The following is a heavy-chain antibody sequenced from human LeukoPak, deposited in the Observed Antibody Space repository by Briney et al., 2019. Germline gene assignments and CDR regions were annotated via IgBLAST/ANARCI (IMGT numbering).Heavy chain of an antibody. CDR3: ARVGIALTSPFNY. J-gene: IGHJ4*02. V-gene: IGHV3-11*01. Sequence: KSGGSLRLSCLASGFTFSDYYMSWVRQAPGKGLEWISYMSSRGYPTYYAESVKGRFTISRDNAKNTLYLQMHNLRTDDTAVYLCARVGIALTSPFNYWGLGTLVAVSS. CDR1: GFTFSDYY. D-gene: IGHD1-1*01. CDR2: MSSRGYPT.